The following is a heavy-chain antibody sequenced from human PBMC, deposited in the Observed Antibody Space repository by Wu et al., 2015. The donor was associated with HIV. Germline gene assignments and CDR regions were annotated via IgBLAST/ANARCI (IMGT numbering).Heavy chain of an antibody. D-gene: IGHD2-21*02. CDR3: AAVRGDYDYYFYMDV. CDR2: VNPENGKR. V-gene: IGHV1-24*01. CDR1: GYFLSKLS. Sequence: QVQLVQSGAEVKKPGASMKVSCKVSGYFLSKLSMHWVRQAPGKGLEWMGGVNPENGKRIYAQKFQGRVTMSEDTSTDTAYMELSSLRSEDTAVYYCAAVRGDYDYYFYMDVWGKGTTVTVSS. J-gene: IGHJ6*03.